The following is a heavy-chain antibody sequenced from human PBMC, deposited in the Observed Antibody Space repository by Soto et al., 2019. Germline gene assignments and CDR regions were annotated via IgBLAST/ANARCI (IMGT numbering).Heavy chain of an antibody. D-gene: IGHD6-25*01. CDR1: GFSLSTSGEA. CDR2: IYGHNVN. J-gene: IGHJ5*02. CDR3: AHRRMTAARCWFDP. V-gene: IGHV2-5*01. Sequence: QITLKESGPALVKPTQTLTLTCTFSGFSLSTSGEAVGWIRQPPGKALEWLAIIYGHNVNHFNPSLKNRLTITKDTSKNQVVLTMTNMDPVDTATYYCAHRRMTAARCWFDPWGQGTLVTVSS.